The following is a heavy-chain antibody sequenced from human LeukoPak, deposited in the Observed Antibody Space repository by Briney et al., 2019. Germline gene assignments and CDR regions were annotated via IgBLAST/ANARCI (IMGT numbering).Heavy chain of an antibody. CDR2: ISGSGGST. CDR3: AMEGQSYYDILTGQFDY. D-gene: IGHD3-9*01. Sequence: GGSLRLSCAASGFTFSDYYMSWIRQAPGKGLEWVSAISGSGGSTYYADSVKGRFTISRDNSKNTLYLQMNSLRAEDTAVYYCAMEGQSYYDILTGQFDYWGQGTLVTVSS. CDR1: GFTFSDYY. V-gene: IGHV3-23*01. J-gene: IGHJ4*02.